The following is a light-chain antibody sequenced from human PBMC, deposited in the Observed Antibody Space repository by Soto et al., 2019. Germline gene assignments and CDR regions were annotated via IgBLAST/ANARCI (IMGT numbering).Light chain of an antibody. CDR2: AAS. J-gene: IGKJ1*01. V-gene: IGKV1-39*01. CDR1: QSISSY. CDR3: QQSYSTPRT. Sequence: TVGDRVTITCRASQSISSYLNWYQQKPGKAPKLLIYAASSLQSGVPSRFSGSGSGTDFTLTISSLQPEDFATYYCQQSYSTPRTFGQGTKVDIK.